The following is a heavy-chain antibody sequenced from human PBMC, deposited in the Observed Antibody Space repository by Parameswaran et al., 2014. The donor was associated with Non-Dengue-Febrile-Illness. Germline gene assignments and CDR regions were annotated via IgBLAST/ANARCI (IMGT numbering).Heavy chain of an antibody. V-gene: IGHV3-53*01. CDR1: GFTVSTNY. J-gene: IGHJ4*02. Sequence: GGSLRLSCAASGFTVSTNYMTWVRQAPGKGLEWVSVIYSGGSTYYADSVEGRFTISRDNSKNTLSLQMNSLRAEDTAVYYCARIGMSGYYYFDRWGQGTLVTVSS. D-gene: IGHD3-3*01. CDR2: IYSGGST. CDR3: ARIGMSGYYYFDR.